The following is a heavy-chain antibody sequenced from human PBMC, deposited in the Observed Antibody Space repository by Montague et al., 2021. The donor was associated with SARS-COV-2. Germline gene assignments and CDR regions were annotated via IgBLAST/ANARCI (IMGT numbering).Heavy chain of an antibody. D-gene: IGHD3-3*01. CDR1: GGSISDSNYL. CDR2: IHYSGT. CDR3: ARGPGVVIILAIYYYYGMDV. Sequence: SETLSLTCTVSGGSISDSNYLWGWIRQPPGKGLEWIGDIHYSGTYYNPSLRSRVTMSRDLSENQSSLRLRSVTAADTALYYCARGPGVVIILAIYYYYGMDVWGQGTTVTVSS. V-gene: IGHV4-39*07. J-gene: IGHJ6*02.